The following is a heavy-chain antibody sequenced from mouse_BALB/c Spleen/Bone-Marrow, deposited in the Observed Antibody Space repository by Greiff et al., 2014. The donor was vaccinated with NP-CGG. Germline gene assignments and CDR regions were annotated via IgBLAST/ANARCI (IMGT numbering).Heavy chain of an antibody. CDR2: ILPGSGST. Sequence: QVQLQQSGAELMKPGASVKISCNATGYTFSSYWIEWVKQRPGHGLEWIGEILPGSGSTNYNEKFKGKATFTADTSSNTAYMQLGSLTSEDSAVYYCAREDIATVVEMDYWGQGTSVTVSS. J-gene: IGHJ4*01. V-gene: IGHV1-9*01. CDR1: GYTFSSYW. CDR3: AREDIATVVEMDY. D-gene: IGHD1-1*01.